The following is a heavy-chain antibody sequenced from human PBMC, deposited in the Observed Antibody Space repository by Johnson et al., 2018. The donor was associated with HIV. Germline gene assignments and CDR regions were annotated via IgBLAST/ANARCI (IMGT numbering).Heavy chain of an antibody. CDR2: ISYDGSNK. D-gene: IGHD2-2*01. Sequence: VQLVESGGGVVQPGRSLRLSCAASVFTFSSYAMHWVRQAPGKGLEWVAVISYDGSNKYYADSVKGRFTISRDNSKNTLYLQMNSLRAEDTAVYYCARVAPAHDAFDIWDQGTMVTVSS. CDR1: VFTFSSYA. CDR3: ARVAPAHDAFDI. V-gene: IGHV3-30*04. J-gene: IGHJ3*02.